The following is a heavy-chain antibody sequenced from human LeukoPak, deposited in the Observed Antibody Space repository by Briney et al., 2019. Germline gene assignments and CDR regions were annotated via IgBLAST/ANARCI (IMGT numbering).Heavy chain of an antibody. CDR3: ARQPRGVAVAPYFDY. J-gene: IGHJ4*02. D-gene: IGHD6-19*01. CDR2: FYTSATP. V-gene: IGHV4-61*02. CDR1: GGSISRGSYF. Sequence: SETLSLTCTVSGGSISRGSYFWNWIRQPAGKGLEWIGRFYTSATPKHNPSLKSRVTISVDTSRNQFSLKLSSVTAADTAVYYCARQPRGVAVAPYFDYWGQGTLVTVSS.